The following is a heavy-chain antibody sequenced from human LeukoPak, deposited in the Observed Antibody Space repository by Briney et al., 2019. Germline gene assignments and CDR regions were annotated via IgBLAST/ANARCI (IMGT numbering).Heavy chain of an antibody. CDR3: ARAGYYDSSSVSDDAFDI. D-gene: IGHD3-22*01. J-gene: IGHJ3*02. CDR2: ISGSGRYI. CDR1: GFTFSNYN. V-gene: IGHV3-21*01. Sequence: GGSLRLSCAASGFTFSNYNMNWVRQAPGKGLEWISSISGSGRYIYYTDSVKGRFTISRDNAKNTLYLQMNSLRAEDTAVYYCARAGYYDSSSVSDDAFDIWGQGTMVTVSS.